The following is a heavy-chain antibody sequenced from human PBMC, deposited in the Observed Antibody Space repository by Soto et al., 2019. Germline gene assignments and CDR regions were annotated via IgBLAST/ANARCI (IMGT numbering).Heavy chain of an antibody. CDR2: ISSSSSTI. D-gene: IGHD3-16*02. J-gene: IGHJ6*02. CDR1: GFTLNSYS. V-gene: IGHV3-48*02. CDR3: AREGIVDNYYYYGMDV. Sequence: GGGVRVSCAASGFTLNSYSMNWARPAPGEGLEWVSYISSSSSTIYYADSVKGRFTISRDNAKNSLYLQMNSLRDEDTAVYYCAREGIVDNYYYYGMDVWGQGTTVTVSS.